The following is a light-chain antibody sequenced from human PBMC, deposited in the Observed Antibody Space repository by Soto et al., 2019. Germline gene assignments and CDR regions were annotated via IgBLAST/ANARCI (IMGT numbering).Light chain of an antibody. V-gene: IGKV1-9*01. Sequence: DIQLTQSPSVLSASVGDRVTITSRASQGLSSDLAWYQQKPGKAPKLLIYAASTLQSGVPSRFSGSGSGTEFTLTISSLQPEDFATYYCQQLNSYPITFGQGTRLEIK. J-gene: IGKJ5*01. CDR1: QGLSSD. CDR2: AAS. CDR3: QQLNSYPIT.